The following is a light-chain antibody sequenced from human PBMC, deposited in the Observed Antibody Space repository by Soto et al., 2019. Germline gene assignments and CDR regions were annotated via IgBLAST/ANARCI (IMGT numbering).Light chain of an antibody. J-gene: IGLJ2*01. CDR1: SSDIGGYNY. CDR3: SSCIGSSTLVV. Sequence: QSALTQPASVSGSPGQSITISCTGTSSDIGGYNYVSWYQQHPGKAPKLMIYDVSARPSGVSNRFSGSKSGNTASLTISGTQAEDEADYYCSSCIGSSTLVVFGGGTKVTVL. V-gene: IGLV2-14*01. CDR2: DVS.